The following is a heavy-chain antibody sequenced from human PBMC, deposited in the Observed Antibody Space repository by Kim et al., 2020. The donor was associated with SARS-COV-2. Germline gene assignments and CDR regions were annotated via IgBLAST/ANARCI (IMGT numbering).Heavy chain of an antibody. Sequence: GESLKISCKGSGYSFTSYWISWVRQMPGKGLEWMGRIDPSDSYTNYSPSFQGHVTISADKSISTAYLQWSSLKASDTAMYYCARHKGGYSGYDTFDYWGQGTLVTVSS. V-gene: IGHV5-10-1*01. CDR2: IDPSDSYT. D-gene: IGHD5-12*01. CDR3: ARHKGGYSGYDTFDY. J-gene: IGHJ4*02. CDR1: GYSFTSYW.